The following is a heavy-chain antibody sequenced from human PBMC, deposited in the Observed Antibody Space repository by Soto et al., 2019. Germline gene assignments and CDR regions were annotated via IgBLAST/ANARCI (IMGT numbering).Heavy chain of an antibody. CDR3: ARDTVLLWCGESTPTLDYYYGMDV. J-gene: IGHJ6*02. CDR2: INPSGGST. V-gene: IGHV1-46*03. CDR1: GYTFTSYY. D-gene: IGHD3-10*01. Sequence: QVQLVQSGAEVKKPWASVKVSCNASGYTFTSYYMHVVRQAPGQGLEWMGIINPSGGSTRYAQKFQGRVTMTMDTYTRAVDMEQSSLSSEDTAVYYWARDTVLLWCGESTPTLDYYYGMDVWGQGTTVNVS.